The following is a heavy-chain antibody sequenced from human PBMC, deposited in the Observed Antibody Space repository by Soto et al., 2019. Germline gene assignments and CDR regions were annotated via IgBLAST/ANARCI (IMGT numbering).Heavy chain of an antibody. V-gene: IGHV1-69*01. CDR3: ARQFDSDTSGYYYAY. CDR1: GGTFSTNT. D-gene: IGHD3-22*01. Sequence: SVKVSCKASGGTFSTNTISWVRQAPEQGLEWMGGIMPIFGSANYAQKFQGRVTITADEYTRTVYMELSRLRSEDTAVYYCARQFDSDTSGYYYAYWGQGTLVTVSS. J-gene: IGHJ4*02. CDR2: IMPIFGSA.